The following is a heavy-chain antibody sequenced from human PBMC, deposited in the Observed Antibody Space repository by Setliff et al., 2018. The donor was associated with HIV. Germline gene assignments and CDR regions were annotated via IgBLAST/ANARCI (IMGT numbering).Heavy chain of an antibody. Sequence: SETLSLTCTVSGGSISRSSYYWAWIRQPPGKGLEWIGNIFYSGHTFYNPSLRSRVTISVDTSKNQFSLKLSSVTAADTAGYYRARGVAAAGLWGQGTLVTVSS. CDR3: ARGVAAAGL. J-gene: IGHJ4*02. D-gene: IGHD6-13*01. CDR1: GGSISRSSYY. V-gene: IGHV4-39*07. CDR2: IFYSGHT.